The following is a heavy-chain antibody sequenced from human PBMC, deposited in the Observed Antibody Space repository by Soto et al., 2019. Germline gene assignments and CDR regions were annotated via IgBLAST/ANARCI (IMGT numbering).Heavy chain of an antibody. CDR2: ISYDGSNK. Sequence: QVQLVESGGGVVQPGRSLRLSCAASGFTFSSYGMHCVRQAPGKGLEWVAVISYDGSNKYYANYVKGRFTISRDNSQNTLYLQMSSLRAEDTAVYYCAKDPSSGWDWAINWFGPWCQGTLVTVSS. J-gene: IGHJ5*02. V-gene: IGHV3-30*18. D-gene: IGHD6-19*01. CDR1: GFTFSSYG. CDR3: AKDPSSGWDWAINWFGP.